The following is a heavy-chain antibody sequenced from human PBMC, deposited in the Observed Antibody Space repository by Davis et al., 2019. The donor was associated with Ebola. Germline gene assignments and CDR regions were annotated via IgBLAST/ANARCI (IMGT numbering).Heavy chain of an antibody. J-gene: IGHJ6*02. D-gene: IGHD3-10*01. CDR1: GGTFSSYA. CDR2: INAGNGNT. CDR3: ARGASSRIVGSGSYADYYYYGMDV. Sequence: ASVKVSCKASGGTFSSYAISWVRQAPGQGLEWMGWINAGNGNTKYSQKFQGRVTITRDTSASTAYMELSSLRSEDTAVYYCARGASSRIVGSGSYADYYYYGMDVWGQGTTVTVS. V-gene: IGHV1-3*01.